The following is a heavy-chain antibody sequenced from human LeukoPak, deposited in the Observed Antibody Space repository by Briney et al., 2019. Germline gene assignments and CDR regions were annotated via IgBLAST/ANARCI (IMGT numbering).Heavy chain of an antibody. D-gene: IGHD3-10*01. CDR1: GYTFTSYG. CDR3: ARDVGTMVRGVFDY. V-gene: IGHV1-18*01. CDR2: ISAYNGNT. Sequence: ASVTVSCKGSGYTFTSYGISWVRQAPGQGLEWMGWISAYNGNTNYAQKLQGRVTMTTDTSTSTAYMELRSLRSDDTAVYYCARDVGTMVRGVFDYWGQGTLVTVSS. J-gene: IGHJ4*02.